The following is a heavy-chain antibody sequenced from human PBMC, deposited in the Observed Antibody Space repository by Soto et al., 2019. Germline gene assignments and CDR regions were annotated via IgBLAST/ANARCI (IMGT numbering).Heavy chain of an antibody. CDR3: ARDSPPVDY. CDR1: GYTFSSYG. J-gene: IGHJ4*02. V-gene: IGHV1-18*01. CDR2: ISAYNGNR. Sequence: EASVKVSCKASGYTFSSYGISWVRQAPGQGLEWMGWISAYNGNRKYAQKFQGRVTMTTDTSTSTAYMELRSLRSDDTAVYYCARDSPPVDYWGQGTLVTVSS.